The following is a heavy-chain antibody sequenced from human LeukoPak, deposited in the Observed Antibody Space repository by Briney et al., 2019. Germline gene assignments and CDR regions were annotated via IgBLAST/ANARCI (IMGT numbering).Heavy chain of an antibody. CDR1: GDSLSSYY. Sequence: SETLSLTCTVSGDSLSSYYWSWVRQPPGKGLEWIGYIYYSGSTYDNPSLTSRVTISLDTSKNQFSLKLSSVTAADTAVYYCARVLTYSSSSVSAFDLWGQGTMVTVSS. J-gene: IGHJ3*01. V-gene: IGHV4-59*01. D-gene: IGHD6-13*01. CDR2: IYYSGST. CDR3: ARVLTYSSSSVSAFDL.